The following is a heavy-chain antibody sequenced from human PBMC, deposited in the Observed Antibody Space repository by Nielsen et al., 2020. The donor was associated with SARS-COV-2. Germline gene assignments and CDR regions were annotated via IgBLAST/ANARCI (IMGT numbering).Heavy chain of an antibody. CDR2: ISSSSSTI. CDR3: ARCSTSCYHAFDI. V-gene: IGHV3-48*04. D-gene: IGHD2-2*01. Sequence: GESLKISCAASGFTFSSYSMNWVRQAPGKGLEWVSYISSSSSTIYYADSVKGRFTISRDNAKNSLYLQMNSLRAEDTAVYYCARCSTSCYHAFDIWGQGTMVTVSS. J-gene: IGHJ3*02. CDR1: GFTFSSYS.